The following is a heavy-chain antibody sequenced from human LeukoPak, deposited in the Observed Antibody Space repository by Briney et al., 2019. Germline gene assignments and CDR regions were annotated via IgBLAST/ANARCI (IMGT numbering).Heavy chain of an antibody. Sequence: PSETLSLTCTVSGGSISSGSYYWSWIRQPAGKGLEWIGRIYTSGSTNYNPSLKSRVTISVDTSKNQFSLKLSSVTAADTAVYYCARGGRYCSSTSCYTTEYFQHWGQGTLVTVSS. J-gene: IGHJ1*01. V-gene: IGHV4-61*02. CDR2: IYTSGST. D-gene: IGHD2-2*01. CDR1: GGSISSGSYY. CDR3: ARGGRYCSSTSCYTTEYFQH.